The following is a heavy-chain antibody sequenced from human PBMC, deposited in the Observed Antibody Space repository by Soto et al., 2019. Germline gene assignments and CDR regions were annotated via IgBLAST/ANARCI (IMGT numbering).Heavy chain of an antibody. CDR2: ISAYNGNT. J-gene: IGHJ3*02. V-gene: IGHV1-18*01. Sequence: WASVKVSCKASGYTFTSYGISWVRQAPGQGLEWMGWISAYNGNTNYAQKLQGRVTMTTDTSTSTAYTELRSLRSDDTAVYYCARNKTCRHDAFDIWGPETMGTVSS. CDR1: GYTFTSYG. CDR3: ARNKTCRHDAFDI.